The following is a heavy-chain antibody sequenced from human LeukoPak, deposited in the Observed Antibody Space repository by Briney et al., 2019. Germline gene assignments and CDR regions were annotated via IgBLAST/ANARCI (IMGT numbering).Heavy chain of an antibody. V-gene: IGHV4-4*02. CDR2: IYHSGST. Sequence: SETLSLTCAVSGGSISSSNWWSWVRPPPGKGLEWIGEIYHSGSTNYDPSLKSRVTISVDKSKNQFSLKLSSVTAADTAVYYCVKQWLVRGYYYGMDVWGQGTTVTVSS. CDR3: VKQWLVRGYYYGMDV. D-gene: IGHD6-19*01. J-gene: IGHJ6*02. CDR1: GGSISSSNW.